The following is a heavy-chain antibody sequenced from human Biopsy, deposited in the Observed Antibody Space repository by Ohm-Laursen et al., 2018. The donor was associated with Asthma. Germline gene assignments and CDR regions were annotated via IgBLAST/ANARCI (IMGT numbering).Heavy chain of an antibody. CDR3: ARGYDSGGYYYYPCYYYYGMDV. Sequence: PTQTLTLTGTFSGFSLSTSGMCVSWIRQPPGKALEWLALIDWGDEKYYSASLKTRLTISKDTSKNQVVLSVTNMDPVDTATYYCARGYDSGGYYYYPCYYYYGMDVWGQGTTVTVSS. V-gene: IGHV2-70*01. J-gene: IGHJ6*02. CDR2: IDWGDEK. CDR1: GFSLSTSGMC. D-gene: IGHD3-22*01.